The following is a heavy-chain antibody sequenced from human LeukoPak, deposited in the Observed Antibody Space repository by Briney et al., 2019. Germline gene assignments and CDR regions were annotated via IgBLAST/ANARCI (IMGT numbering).Heavy chain of an antibody. Sequence: PSETLSLTCTVSGGSISSSSYYWGWIRQPPGKGLEWIGSIYYSGSTYYNPSLKSRVTISVDTSKNQFSLKLSSVTAADTAVYYCARLGITMVRGPIDPWGQGTLVTVSS. CDR3: ARLGITMVRGPIDP. CDR2: IYYSGST. J-gene: IGHJ5*02. D-gene: IGHD3-10*01. CDR1: GGSISSSSYY. V-gene: IGHV4-39*01.